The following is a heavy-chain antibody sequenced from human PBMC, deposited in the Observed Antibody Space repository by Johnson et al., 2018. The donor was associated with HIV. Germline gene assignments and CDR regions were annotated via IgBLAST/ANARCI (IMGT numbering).Heavy chain of an antibody. CDR3: ARSRGPMRKDAFDS. J-gene: IGHJ3*02. Sequence: VQLVESGGGLVQPGGSLRLSCEASGFTFSSYDMHWVRQATGKGLEWVSAIGTAGDTYYPGSVKGRFTISRDNDKNTLYLEMGSLRVEDMAVYYCARSRGPMRKDAFDSWGQGTKVTVSA. V-gene: IGHV3-13*01. D-gene: IGHD3-10*01. CDR2: IGTAGDT. CDR1: GFTFSSYD.